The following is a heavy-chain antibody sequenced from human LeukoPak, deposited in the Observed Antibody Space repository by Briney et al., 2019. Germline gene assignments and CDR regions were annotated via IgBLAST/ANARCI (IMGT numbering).Heavy chain of an antibody. CDR3: TRQWATAGAGPLDFDY. Sequence: PGGSLRLSCAASGFTFSSYGMHWVRQASGKGLEWVGRIRSKADNYATAYGASVKGRFTISRDDSENTAYLQMSSLKTEDTAVYYCTRQWATAGAGPLDFDYWGQGTLVTVYS. V-gene: IGHV3-73*01. J-gene: IGHJ4*02. CDR1: GFTFSSYG. D-gene: IGHD6-13*01. CDR2: IRSKADNYAT.